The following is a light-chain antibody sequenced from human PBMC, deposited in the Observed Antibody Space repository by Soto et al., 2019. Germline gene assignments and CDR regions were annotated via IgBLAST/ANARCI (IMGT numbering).Light chain of an antibody. Sequence: QSALTQPASVSGSPGQSITISCTGTSSDVGTYNLVSWYQQLPGKAPKLIIYEASKRPSGVSDRFSGSRSGNTASLTISGLQAEDEADYYCSSYTSISTYVSGSGTKVTVL. CDR2: EAS. CDR1: SSDVGTYNL. CDR3: SSYTSISTYV. V-gene: IGLV2-14*02. J-gene: IGLJ1*01.